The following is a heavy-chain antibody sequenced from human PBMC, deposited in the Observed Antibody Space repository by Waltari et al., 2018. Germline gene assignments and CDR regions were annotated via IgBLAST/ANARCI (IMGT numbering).Heavy chain of an antibody. CDR1: GFTFSSYA. Sequence: EVQLLESGGGLVQPGGSLRLSCAASGFTFSSYAMTWVRQAPGKGLEWVSAISGSGCSTYYADSVKGRFTISRDNSKNTLYLQMNSLRAEDTAVYYCAKDLAVAGSIGYWGQGTLVTVSS. CDR3: AKDLAVAGSIGY. D-gene: IGHD6-19*01. CDR2: ISGSGCST. J-gene: IGHJ4*02. V-gene: IGHV3-23*01.